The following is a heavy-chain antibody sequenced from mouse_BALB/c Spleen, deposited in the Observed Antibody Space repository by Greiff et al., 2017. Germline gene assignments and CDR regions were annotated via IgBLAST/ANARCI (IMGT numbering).Heavy chain of an antibody. CDR1: GFTFSSYG. D-gene: IGHD1-1*02. J-gene: IGHJ3*01. V-gene: IGHV5-6-3*01. Sequence: EVMLVESGGGLVQPGGSLKLSCAASGFTFSSYGMSWVRQTPDKRLELVATINSNGGSTYYPDSVKGRFTISRDNAKNTLYLQMSSLKSEDTAMYYCAREGYYDPFAYWGQGTLVTVSA. CDR3: AREGYYDPFAY. CDR2: INSNGGST.